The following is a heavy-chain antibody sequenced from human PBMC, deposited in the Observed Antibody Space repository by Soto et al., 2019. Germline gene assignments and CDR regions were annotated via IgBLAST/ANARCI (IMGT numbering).Heavy chain of an antibody. CDR2: IIPIFGTA. CDR3: ARDPLNGGAFLGAFDI. Sequence: QVQLVQSGAEVKKPGSSVKVSCKASGGTFSSYAISWVRQAPGQGLEWMGGIIPIFGTANYAQKFQGRVTITADEPTSTAYRELSSWRSGNTAVYYCARDPLNGGAFLGAFDIWGKGTMVTVSS. J-gene: IGHJ3*02. D-gene: IGHD3-16*01. CDR1: GGTFSSYA. V-gene: IGHV1-69*12.